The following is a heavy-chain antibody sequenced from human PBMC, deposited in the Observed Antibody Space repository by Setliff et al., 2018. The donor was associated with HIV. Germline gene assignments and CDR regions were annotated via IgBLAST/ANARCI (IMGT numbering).Heavy chain of an antibody. D-gene: IGHD1-26*01. J-gene: IGHJ1*01. CDR1: GYTFITYY. V-gene: IGHV1-46*03. Sequence: ASVKVSCKASGYTFITYYMHWVRQAPGQGLEWMGIINPSGGSTNYAQKFQGIVTMTRDTSTSTVYMELSSLRSEDTAVYYCARDHMSVGAWVGATSRGLFQHWGQGTLVTVSS. CDR3: ARDHMSVGAWVGATSRGLFQH. CDR2: INPSGGST.